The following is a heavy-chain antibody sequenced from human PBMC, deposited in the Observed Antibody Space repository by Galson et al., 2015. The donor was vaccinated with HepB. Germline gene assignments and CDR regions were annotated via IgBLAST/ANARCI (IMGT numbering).Heavy chain of an antibody. CDR2: IYYSGST. V-gene: IGHV4-31*03. CDR3: AREPIGYSGYQHYYFDY. J-gene: IGHJ4*02. CDR1: GGSISSGGYY. D-gene: IGHD5-12*01. Sequence: TLSLTCTVSGGSISSGGYYWSWIRQHPGKGLEWIGYIYYSGSTYYNPSLKSRVTISVDTSKNQFSLKLSSVTAADTAVYYCAREPIGYSGYQHYYFDYWGQGTLVTVSS.